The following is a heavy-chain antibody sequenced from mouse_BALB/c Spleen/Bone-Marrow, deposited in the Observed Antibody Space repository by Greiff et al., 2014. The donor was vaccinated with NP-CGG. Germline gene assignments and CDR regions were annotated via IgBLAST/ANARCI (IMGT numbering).Heavy chain of an antibody. V-gene: IGHV1-54*01. CDR2: INPGSSGT. J-gene: IGHJ4*01. D-gene: IGHD4-1*01. CDR3: ARRLTGTSAMDY. CDR1: GYAFTNYL. Sequence: VKLQQSGAELVRPGTSVKVSCKASGYAFTNYLIEWVKQRPGQGLEWIGVINPGSSGTNYSEKFKGKATLSADKSSSTAYMQLSSPTSDDSAVYFCARRLTGTSAMDYWGQGTSVTVSS.